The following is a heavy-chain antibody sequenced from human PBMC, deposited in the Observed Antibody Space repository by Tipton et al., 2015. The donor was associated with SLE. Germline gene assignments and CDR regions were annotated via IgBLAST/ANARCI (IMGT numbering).Heavy chain of an antibody. CDR1: GDSISPFY. Sequence: TLSLTCTVSGDSISPFYWSWIRRPPGKGLEWIGHIHFSGSTEYNPSLKSRVTISVDMSKNQLSLRLSSATAADTAAYYCVRELDTFEVWGPGTLVTVSS. CDR2: IHFSGST. CDR3: VRELDTFEV. V-gene: IGHV4-59*12. J-gene: IGHJ3*01.